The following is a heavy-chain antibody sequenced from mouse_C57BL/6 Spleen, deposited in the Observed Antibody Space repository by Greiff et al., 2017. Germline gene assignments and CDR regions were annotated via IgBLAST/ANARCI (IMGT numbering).Heavy chain of an antibody. D-gene: IGHD1-1*01. CDR2: INPSNGGT. CDR3: TSYASSYA. J-gene: IGHJ2*01. V-gene: IGHV1-53*01. CDR1: GYTFTSYC. Sequence: QVQLQQPGTELVKPGASVKLSCTASGYTFTSYCMHWVKQRPGQGLEWIGNINPSNGGTNYNEKFKGKATLTVDKSSNTAYMQLSSLTSKDSGVYCCTSYASSYAWGQGTPLTVSA.